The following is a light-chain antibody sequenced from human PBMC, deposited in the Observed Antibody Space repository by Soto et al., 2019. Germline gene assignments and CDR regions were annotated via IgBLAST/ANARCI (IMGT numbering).Light chain of an antibody. CDR2: DAS. CDR3: QQYNSYPWT. CDR1: QSISSW. J-gene: IGKJ1*01. V-gene: IGKV1-5*01. Sequence: GDRVTITCRASQSISSWLAWYQQKPGQAPKLLIYDASSLESGVPSRFSGSGSGTEFTLTITSLQPDDFATYYRQQYNSYPWTFGQGTKVDIK.